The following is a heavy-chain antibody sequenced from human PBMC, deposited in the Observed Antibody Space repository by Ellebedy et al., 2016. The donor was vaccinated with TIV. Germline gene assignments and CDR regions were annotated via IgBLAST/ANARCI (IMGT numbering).Heavy chain of an antibody. Sequence: PGGSLRLSCTDSGFTVSSYWMQWVRQAPGKGLEWVANIKQDGSEEYYLDSVKGRFTISRDNAKKSLYLQMNSLRSEDTAVYYCARGSGWLIDYWGQGTLVTVSS. V-gene: IGHV3-7*04. J-gene: IGHJ4*02. CDR1: GFTVSSYW. CDR3: ARGSGWLIDY. D-gene: IGHD6-19*01. CDR2: IKQDGSEE.